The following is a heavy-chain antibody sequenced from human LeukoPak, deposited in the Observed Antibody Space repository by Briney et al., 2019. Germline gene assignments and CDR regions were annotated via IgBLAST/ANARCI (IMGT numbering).Heavy chain of an antibody. CDR3: ASTPSSGWYYYYYYYMDV. Sequence: GGSLRLSCAASGFTFSNYAMRWVRQAPGKGLEWVAVISYDGSNKYYADSVKGRFTISRDNSKNTLYLQMNSLRAEDTAVYYCASTPSSGWYYYYYYYMDVWGKGTTVTVSS. CDR1: GFTFSNYA. CDR2: ISYDGSNK. V-gene: IGHV3-30*04. J-gene: IGHJ6*03. D-gene: IGHD6-19*01.